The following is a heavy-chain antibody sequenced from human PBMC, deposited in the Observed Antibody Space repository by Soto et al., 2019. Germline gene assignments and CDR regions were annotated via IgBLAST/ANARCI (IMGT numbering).Heavy chain of an antibody. D-gene: IGHD2-2*01. J-gene: IGHJ3*02. CDR1: GFTFSSYG. Sequence: GGSLRLSCAASGFTFSSYGMHWVRQAPGKGLEWVAVIWYDGSNKYYADSVKGRFTISRDNSKNTLYLQMNSLRAEDTAVYYCARDWIVVVPAATWGDAFDIWGQGTMVTVSS. CDR3: ARDWIVVVPAATWGDAFDI. CDR2: IWYDGSNK. V-gene: IGHV3-33*01.